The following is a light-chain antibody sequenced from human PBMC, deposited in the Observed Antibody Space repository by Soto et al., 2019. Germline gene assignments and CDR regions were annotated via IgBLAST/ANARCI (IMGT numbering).Light chain of an antibody. J-gene: IGKJ2*01. V-gene: IGKV1-39*01. CDR2: DAS. CDR1: QRIRTS. CDR3: QQSYSVPPT. Sequence: DVQRTQSPSSLSASVGDRVTITCRASQRIRTSLNWYQQKPGKAPKFLIYDASSLQNEVPSRFSGSGSGTDFTLTISKLQPEDFATYYCQQSYSVPPTFGQGTKLQI.